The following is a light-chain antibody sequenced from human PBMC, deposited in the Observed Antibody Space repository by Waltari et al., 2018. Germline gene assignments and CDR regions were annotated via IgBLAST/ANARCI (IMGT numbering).Light chain of an antibody. CDR3: QQRYDWPLT. CDR1: QSVSSF. CDR2: DAS. J-gene: IGKJ5*01. Sequence: EIVLTQSPASVSLSPGERATLSCRASQSVSSFLAWYQQKPGQAPRLLIYDASNRATGIPARFSGSGSGTDFTITISSLEPEDFAIYYCQQRYDWPLTFGQGTRLEIK. V-gene: IGKV3-11*01.